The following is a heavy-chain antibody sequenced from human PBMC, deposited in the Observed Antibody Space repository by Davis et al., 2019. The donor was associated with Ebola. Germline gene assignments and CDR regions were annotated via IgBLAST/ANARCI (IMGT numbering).Heavy chain of an antibody. CDR1: GDRVSINSGA. Sequence: HSQTLSLTCAISGDRVSINSGAWNWIRQSPSRGLEWLGRTYYTSEWHNDYGEYVKSRITINPDTSKNQFSLQLNSVTPEDTAVYYCVRGWGRSGLDVWGQGTTVTVSS. J-gene: IGHJ6*02. D-gene: IGHD3-16*01. CDR3: VRGWGRSGLDV. CDR2: TYYTSEWHN. V-gene: IGHV6-1*01.